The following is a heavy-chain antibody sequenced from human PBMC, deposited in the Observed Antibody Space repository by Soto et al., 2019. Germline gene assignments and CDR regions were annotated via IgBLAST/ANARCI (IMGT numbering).Heavy chain of an antibody. D-gene: IGHD6-19*01. V-gene: IGHV1-2*04. Sequence: GASVKVSCKASGYTFTGYYMHWVRQAPGQGLEWMGWINPNSGGTNYAQKFQGWVTMTRDTSISTAYMELSRLRSDDTAVYYCARDPPYSSGWTGAFDIWGQGTMVTVSS. CDR3: ARDPPYSSGWTGAFDI. J-gene: IGHJ3*02. CDR1: GYTFTGYY. CDR2: INPNSGGT.